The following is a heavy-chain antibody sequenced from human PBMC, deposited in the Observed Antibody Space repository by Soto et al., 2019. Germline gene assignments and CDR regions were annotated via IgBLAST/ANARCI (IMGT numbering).Heavy chain of an antibody. CDR2: ISSSSSTI. J-gene: IGHJ6*02. CDR3: AREWVRRHYYYYGMDV. Sequence: PGGSLRLSCAASGFTFSSYSMNWVRQAPGKGLEWVSYISSSSSTIYYADSVKGRFTISRDNAKNSLYLQMNSLRDEDTAVYYCAREWVRRHYYYYGMDVWGQGTRVTVSS. V-gene: IGHV3-48*02. CDR1: GFTFSSYS. D-gene: IGHD6-13*01.